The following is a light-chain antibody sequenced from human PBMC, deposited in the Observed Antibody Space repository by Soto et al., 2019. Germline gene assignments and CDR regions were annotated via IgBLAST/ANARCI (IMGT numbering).Light chain of an antibody. V-gene: IGKV3-20*01. CDR3: QQYDISPRT. J-gene: IGKJ1*01. CDR1: QSLNSFY. CDR2: GSS. Sequence: DIVLTQSPGTLSLSPGERATLSCRASQSLNSFYLAWYQQKPGQAPRLLIYGSSNSATGIPDRFSGSGSGTDFTLTISRLDPEDFAVYYCQQYDISPRTFGQGTKVEVK.